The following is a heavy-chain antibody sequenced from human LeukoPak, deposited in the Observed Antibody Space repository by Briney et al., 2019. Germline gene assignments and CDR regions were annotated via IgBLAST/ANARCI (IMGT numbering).Heavy chain of an antibody. CDR2: IYPGDSDT. V-gene: IGHV5-51*01. CDR1: GYSFTGYY. CDR3: AIFDFLFGEIDNWFDP. D-gene: IGHD3-16*01. J-gene: IGHJ5*02. Sequence: KVSCKASGYSFTGYYIYWVRQAPGQGLEWMGIIYPGDSDTRYSPSFQGQVTISADKSISTAYLQWSSLKASDTAMYYCAIFDFLFGEIDNWFDPWGQGTQVTVSS.